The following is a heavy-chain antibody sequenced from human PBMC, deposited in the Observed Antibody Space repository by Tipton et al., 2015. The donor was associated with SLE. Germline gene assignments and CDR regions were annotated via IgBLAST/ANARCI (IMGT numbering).Heavy chain of an antibody. J-gene: IGHJ5*02. V-gene: IGHV4-34*01. Sequence: LRLSCAVYGGSFSGYYWSWIRQPPGKGLEWIGSIYYSGSTYYNPSLKSRVTISVDTSKNQFSLKLSSVTAADTAMYYCARDRIAAAGLNWFDPWGQGTLVTVSS. CDR3: ARDRIAAAGLNWFDP. CDR1: GGSFSGYY. CDR2: IYYSGST. D-gene: IGHD6-13*01.